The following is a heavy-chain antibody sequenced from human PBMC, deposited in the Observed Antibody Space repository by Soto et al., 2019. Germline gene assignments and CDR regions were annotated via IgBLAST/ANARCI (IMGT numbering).Heavy chain of an antibody. V-gene: IGHV3-30-3*01. J-gene: IGHJ4*02. CDR3: ARTTTVAGTPEFDY. Sequence: QVQLAESGGGVVQPGRSLRLSCAASGFTFSSFSLHWVRQAPGKGLEWLALISYDGSTKYNADSVKGRFTVSRDNSNNTLYLQLSSLRPEDTAVYYCARTTTVAGTPEFDYWGQGTLVTVSS. D-gene: IGHD6-19*01. CDR2: ISYDGSTK. CDR1: GFTFSSFS.